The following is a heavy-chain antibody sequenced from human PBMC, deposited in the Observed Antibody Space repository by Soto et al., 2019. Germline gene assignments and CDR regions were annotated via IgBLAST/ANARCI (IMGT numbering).Heavy chain of an antibody. CDR2: VYRTGST. CDR1: GGSISTSNW. D-gene: IGHD2-2*01. V-gene: IGHV4-4*02. Sequence: QVQLQESGPGLVKPSGTLSLTCAVSGGSISTSNWWSWVRQPPGKGLEWIGEVYRTGSTNYNPSLESRLTISVVKSKNQFSLNLTSVTAADTAVYSCARARATTASAAIFACWGQGTLVTVSS. CDR3: ARARATTASAAIFAC. J-gene: IGHJ4*02.